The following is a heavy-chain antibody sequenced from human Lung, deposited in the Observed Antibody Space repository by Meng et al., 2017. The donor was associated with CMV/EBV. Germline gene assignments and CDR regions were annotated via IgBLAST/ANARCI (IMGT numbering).Heavy chain of an antibody. D-gene: IGHD3/OR15-3a*01. V-gene: IGHV3-30*02. Sequence: GESXKISCAASGFRFSRNGMHWVRQAPGKGLEWVAFLRSDGSNKNYGDSVKGRFTISRDNFKNTLYLQMNSLRVEDTGVYYCAKDNYDFWRFEYWGQGTLVTVSS. CDR2: LRSDGSNK. CDR3: AKDNYDFWRFEY. J-gene: IGHJ4*02. CDR1: GFRFSRNG.